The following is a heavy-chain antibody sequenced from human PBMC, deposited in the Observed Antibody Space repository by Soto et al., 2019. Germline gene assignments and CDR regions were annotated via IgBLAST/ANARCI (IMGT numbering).Heavy chain of an antibody. CDR2: IYYSGST. CDR3: ARDQGIAVAVFDY. Sequence: PSETLSLTCTVSGGSISSYYWSWIRQPPGKGLEWIGHIYYSGSTNYNPSLKSRVTISVDTSKNQISLKLNSVTAADTAVYYCARDQGIAVAVFDYWGQGTLVTVSS. D-gene: IGHD6-19*01. CDR1: GGSISSYY. J-gene: IGHJ4*02. V-gene: IGHV4-59*01.